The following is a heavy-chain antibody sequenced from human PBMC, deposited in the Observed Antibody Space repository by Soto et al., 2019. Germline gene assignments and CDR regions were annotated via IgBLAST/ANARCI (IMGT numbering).Heavy chain of an antibody. Sequence: GASVKVSCKASGYTFTGYYMHWVRQAPGQGLEWMGWINPNGGGTNYAQKFQGWVTMTRDTSISTAYMELSRLRSDDTAVYYCARGAGIAAAGTLSGMDVWGQGTTVTVSS. V-gene: IGHV1-2*04. J-gene: IGHJ6*02. CDR1: GYTFTGYY. CDR3: ARGAGIAAAGTLSGMDV. D-gene: IGHD6-13*01. CDR2: INPNGGGT.